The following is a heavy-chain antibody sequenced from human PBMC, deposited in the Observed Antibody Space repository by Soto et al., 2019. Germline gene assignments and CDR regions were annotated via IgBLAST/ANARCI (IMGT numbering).Heavy chain of an antibody. J-gene: IGHJ4*02. CDR1: GFTFSSYA. CDR2: ISGSGGST. D-gene: IGHD2-8*01. Sequence: EVQLLESGGGLVQPGGSLRLSCAASGFTFSSYAMSWVRQAPGKGLEWVSAISGSGGSTYYADSVKGRFTISRDNSKNTLYLQMNSLRAEDTAVYYCAKDQCTNGVCYGPGGFDYWGQGTLVTVSS. CDR3: AKDQCTNGVCYGPGGFDY. V-gene: IGHV3-23*01.